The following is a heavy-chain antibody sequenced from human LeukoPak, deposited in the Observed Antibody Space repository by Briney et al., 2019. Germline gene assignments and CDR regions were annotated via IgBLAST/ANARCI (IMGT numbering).Heavy chain of an antibody. CDR2: IYYSGST. V-gene: IGHV4-31*03. J-gene: IGHJ4*02. CDR1: GGSISSGGYY. D-gene: IGHD3-22*01. Sequence: PSQTLSLTCTVSGGSISSGGYYWSWIRQHPGKGLEWIGYIYYSGSTYYNPSLKSRVTISVDTSKNQFSLNLSSVTAADTAVYYCARETIDSSAYKGYFDYWGQGTLVTVSS. CDR3: ARETIDSSAYKGYFDY.